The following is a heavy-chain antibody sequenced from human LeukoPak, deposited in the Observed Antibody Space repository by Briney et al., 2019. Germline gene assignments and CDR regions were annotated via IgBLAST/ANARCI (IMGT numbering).Heavy chain of an antibody. CDR3: AKDADISVELVVITSFDS. Sequence: GGSLRLSCAASRFTFSTYGMNWVRQTPGKGLEWVSAISGSGNRAYHADSVKGRFTISRDNSKNMLYLQMNSLRAEDTALYYCAKDADISVELVVITSFDSWGQGTLVTVSS. V-gene: IGHV3-23*01. CDR1: RFTFSTYG. CDR2: ISGSGNRA. J-gene: IGHJ4*02. D-gene: IGHD3-22*01.